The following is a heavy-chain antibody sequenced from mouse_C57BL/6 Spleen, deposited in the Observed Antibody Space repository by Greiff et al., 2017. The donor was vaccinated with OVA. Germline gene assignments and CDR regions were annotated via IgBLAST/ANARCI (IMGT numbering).Heavy chain of an antibody. J-gene: IGHJ4*01. CDR3: ARLYYGNHNAMDY. Sequence: VQLQQSGPELVKPGASVKISCKASGYAFSSSWMNWVKQRPGKGLEWIGRIYPGDGDTNYNGKFKGKATLTADKSSSTAYMQLSSLTSEDSAVYFCARLYYGNHNAMDYWGQGTSVTVAS. CDR2: IYPGDGDT. CDR1: GYAFSSSW. V-gene: IGHV1-82*01. D-gene: IGHD2-1*01.